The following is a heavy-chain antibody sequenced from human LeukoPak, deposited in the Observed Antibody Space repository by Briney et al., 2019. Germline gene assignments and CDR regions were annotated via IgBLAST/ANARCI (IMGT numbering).Heavy chain of an antibody. V-gene: IGHV4-59*01. CDR1: GGSISSYY. CDR3: ASGLTYYFDSSGYYVTDAFDI. Sequence: SETLSLTCTVSGGSISSYYWSWIRQPPGKGLEWIGYIYYSGSTNYNPSLKSRVTISVDTSKNQFSLKLTSVTAADTSVYYCASGLTYYFDSSGYYVTDAFDIWGQGTMVTVSS. CDR2: IYYSGST. D-gene: IGHD3-22*01. J-gene: IGHJ3*02.